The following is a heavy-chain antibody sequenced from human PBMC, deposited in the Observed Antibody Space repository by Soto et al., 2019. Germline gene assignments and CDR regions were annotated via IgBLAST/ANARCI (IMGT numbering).Heavy chain of an antibody. J-gene: IGHJ4*02. V-gene: IGHV1-69*01. CDR2: IIPIFGTA. CDR1: GGTFSSYA. Sequence: QVQLVQSGAEVKKPGSSVKVSCTASGGTFSSYAISWVRQAPGQGLEWMGGIIPIFGTANYAQKFQGRVTITADESTSTAYMELSRLRSEDTAGYYCARVGRYYYGSGSYYYFDYWGQGTLVTVSS. D-gene: IGHD3-10*01. CDR3: ARVGRYYYGSGSYYYFDY.